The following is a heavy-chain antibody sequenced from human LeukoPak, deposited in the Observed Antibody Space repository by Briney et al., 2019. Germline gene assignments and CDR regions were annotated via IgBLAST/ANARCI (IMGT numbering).Heavy chain of an antibody. V-gene: IGHV3-48*02. Sequence: GGSLRLSCAASGFTFNNAWMNRVRQLPGKRLEWVAYVSGSGSTVYYADSVKGRFTVSRDNGKSSLYLQMNSLRDEDTALYYCVRQFASWGQGTLVTVSS. J-gene: IGHJ4*02. CDR3: VRQFAS. CDR1: GFTFNNAW. CDR2: VSGSGSTV.